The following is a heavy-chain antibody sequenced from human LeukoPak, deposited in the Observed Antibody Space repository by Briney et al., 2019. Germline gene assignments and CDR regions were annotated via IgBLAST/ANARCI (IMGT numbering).Heavy chain of an antibody. V-gene: IGHV4-39*01. Sequence: SETLSLTCTVSGGSISSSSYYWGWIRQPPGHGLEWIGSIYYSGSTYYNPSLKSRFTISVDTSKNQFSLKLSSVTAADTAVYYCARHTYYYGSGSPGRWGQGTLVTVSS. CDR1: GGSISSSSYY. D-gene: IGHD3-10*01. CDR2: IYYSGST. J-gene: IGHJ4*02. CDR3: ARHTYYYGSGSPGR.